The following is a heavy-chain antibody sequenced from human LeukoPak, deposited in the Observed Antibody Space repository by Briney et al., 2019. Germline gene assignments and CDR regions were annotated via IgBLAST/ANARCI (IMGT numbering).Heavy chain of an antibody. Sequence: SETLSLTCTVSGGSISSYYWSWIRQPPGKGLERIGYIYYSGSTNYNPSLKSRVTISVDTSKNQFSLKLSSVTAADTAVYYCARSTVTSTALWFDPWGQGTLVTVSS. CDR1: GGSISSYY. CDR3: ARSTVTSTALWFDP. J-gene: IGHJ5*02. D-gene: IGHD4-17*01. CDR2: IYYSGST. V-gene: IGHV4-59*01.